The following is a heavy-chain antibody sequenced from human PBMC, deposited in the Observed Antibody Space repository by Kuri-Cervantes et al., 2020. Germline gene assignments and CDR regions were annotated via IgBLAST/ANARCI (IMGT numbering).Heavy chain of an antibody. CDR2: ISYDGSNK. CDR3: ARDQGRDNWNYHYYMDV. V-gene: IGHV3-30-3*01. D-gene: IGHD1-20*01. J-gene: IGHJ6*03. Sequence: SCAASGFIFSSYAMHWVRQAPGKGLEWVAVISYDGSNKYYADSVKGRFTISRDNSKNTLYLQMNSLRAEDTAVYYCARDQGRDNWNYHYYMDVWGKGTTVTVSS. CDR1: GFIFSSYA.